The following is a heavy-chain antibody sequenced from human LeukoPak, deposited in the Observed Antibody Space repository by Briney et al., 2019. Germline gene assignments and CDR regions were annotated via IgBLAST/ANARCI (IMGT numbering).Heavy chain of an antibody. J-gene: IGHJ4*02. CDR1: GFTFSSYW. D-gene: IGHD3-10*01. CDR2: IKQDGSEK. CDR3: ARDNGEGGFDY. V-gene: IGHV3-7*01. Sequence: GSLRLSCTASGFTFSSYWMTWVRQAPGKGLEWVANIKQDGSEKYYVDSVKGRFTISRDNAKNSLYLQMNSLRAEDTAVYYCARDNGEGGFDYWGQGTLVTVSS.